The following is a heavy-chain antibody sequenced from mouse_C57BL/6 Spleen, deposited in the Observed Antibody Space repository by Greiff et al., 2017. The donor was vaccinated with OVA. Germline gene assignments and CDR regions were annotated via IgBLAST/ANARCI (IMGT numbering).Heavy chain of an antibody. V-gene: IGHV1-26*01. J-gene: IGHJ3*01. CDR2: INPNNGGT. D-gene: IGHD1-1*01. CDR3: ATKGGSTWFAY. Sequence: EVQLQQSGPELVKPGASVKISCKASGYTFTDYYMNWVKQSHGKSLEWIGDINPNNGGTSYNQKFKGKATLTVDKSSSTAYMELRSLTSEDSAVYYCATKGGSTWFAYWGQGTLVTVSA. CDR1: GYTFTDYY.